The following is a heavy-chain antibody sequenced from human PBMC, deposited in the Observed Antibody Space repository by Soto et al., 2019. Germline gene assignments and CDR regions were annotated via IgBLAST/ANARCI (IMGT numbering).Heavy chain of an antibody. CDR3: ARGPTYYYSSPSNYAFDY. J-gene: IGHJ4*02. D-gene: IGHD3-10*01. V-gene: IGHV5-51*01. CDR2: IYPGDSTA. CDR1: RYRFARYC. Sequence: PGQSLKISCQCFRYRFARYCIGWVRQQPGKGLEWMGIIYPGDSTARYSASSRGQVTFSADKTISTAYLQWSGLKASDTAIYYCARGPTYYYSSPSNYAFDYWGQGTLVTVSS.